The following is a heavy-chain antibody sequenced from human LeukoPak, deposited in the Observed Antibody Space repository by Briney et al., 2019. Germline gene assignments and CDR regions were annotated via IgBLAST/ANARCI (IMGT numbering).Heavy chain of an antibody. CDR1: GFTFSTYW. CDR2: IKADGGEK. J-gene: IGHJ4*02. D-gene: IGHD6-6*01. Sequence: GGSLRLSCAASGFTFSTYWMNWFRQTPGKGLEWVAKIKADGGEKDHVASVKGPFTISRDNAKNSLYLQMNSLRVEDTAVYYCARGGAARPDFWGQGTLVTVSS. CDR3: ARGGAARPDF. V-gene: IGHV3-7*01.